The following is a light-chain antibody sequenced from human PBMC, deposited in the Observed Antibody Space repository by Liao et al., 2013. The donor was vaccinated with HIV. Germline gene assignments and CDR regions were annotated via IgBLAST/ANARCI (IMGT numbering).Light chain of an antibody. V-gene: IGLV3-1*01. CDR1: KLGHKY. CDR3: QAWDSSTVV. CDR2: QDN. Sequence: GSVAPGQTASITCSGDKLGHKYAYWYQQKPGQSPVLVIYQDNKRPSGIPERFSGSNSGNTATLTISGTQAMDEADYYCQAWDSSTVVFGGGTKLTVL. J-gene: IGLJ2*01.